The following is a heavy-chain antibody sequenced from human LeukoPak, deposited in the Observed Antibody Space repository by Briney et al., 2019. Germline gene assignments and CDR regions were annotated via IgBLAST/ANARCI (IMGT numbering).Heavy chain of an antibody. Sequence: GGSLRLSYAASGFTFSSYAMSWVRQAPGKGLEWVSAISGSGGSTYYADSVKGRFTISRDNSKNTLYLQMNSLRAEDTAVYYCAKDLSSIAAAGTPLDYWGQGTLVTVSS. CDR3: AKDLSSIAAAGTPLDY. CDR2: ISGSGGST. V-gene: IGHV3-23*01. CDR1: GFTFSSYA. D-gene: IGHD6-13*01. J-gene: IGHJ4*02.